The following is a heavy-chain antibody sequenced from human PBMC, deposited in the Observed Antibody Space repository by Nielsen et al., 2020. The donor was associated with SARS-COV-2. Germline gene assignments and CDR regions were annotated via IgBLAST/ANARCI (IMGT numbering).Heavy chain of an antibody. J-gene: IGHJ4*02. CDR1: GGSITTSNYY. Sequence: SETLSLTCTVSGGSITTSNYYWGWIRQPPGKGLEWIGSFYYGGTTYQNPSLESRVTISVDTSKNQFSLNMVSVTAADTAVYYCVRIDMATISVDYWGRGTLVTVSS. V-gene: IGHV4-39*07. D-gene: IGHD5-24*01. CDR2: FYYGGTT. CDR3: VRIDMATISVDY.